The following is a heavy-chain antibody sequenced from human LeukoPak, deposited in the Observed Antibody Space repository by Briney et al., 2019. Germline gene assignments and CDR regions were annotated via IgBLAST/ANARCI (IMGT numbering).Heavy chain of an antibody. CDR1: GGSISSGGYY. CDR3: ARGRNYIPLFDY. Sequence: PSETLSLTCTVSGGSISSGGYYWSWIRQHPGKGLEWIGYIYYSGSIYYNPSLKSRVTISVDTSKNQFSLKLSSVTAADTAVYYCARGRNYIPLFDYWGQGTLVTVSS. CDR2: IYYSGSI. J-gene: IGHJ4*02. V-gene: IGHV4-31*03. D-gene: IGHD1-7*01.